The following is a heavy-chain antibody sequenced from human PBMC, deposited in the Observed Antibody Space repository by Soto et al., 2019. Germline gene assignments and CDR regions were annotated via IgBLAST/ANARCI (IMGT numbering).Heavy chain of an antibody. CDR3: ARDSDFSNGFVFED. Sequence: SQTLSLTCAISGDSVSGNRIAWNWIRQSPSRGLEWLGRTYYRSRWYNDYAVSVRSRITINADTSKKEFSLQLNSVAAEDTAIYYCARDSDFSNGFVFEDWGQGTLVTVSS. V-gene: IGHV6-1*01. J-gene: IGHJ4*02. CDR1: GDSVSGNRIA. D-gene: IGHD6-19*01. CDR2: TYYRSRWYN.